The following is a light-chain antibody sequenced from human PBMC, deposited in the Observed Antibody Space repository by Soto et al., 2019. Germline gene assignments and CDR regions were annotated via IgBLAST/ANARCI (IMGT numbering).Light chain of an antibody. J-gene: IGKJ1*01. Sequence: IVLTQSPATLSLSPGERSTLPCGPRQSVSSTFLAWYQQKNGLAPRLXIYDASIRATGIPDRFSGSGYATDLNLTISRLEPEDFAVYYCQQYDTSSWTFGQGTKVDIK. CDR3: QQYDTSSWT. V-gene: IGKV3D-20*01. CDR2: DAS. CDR1: QSVSSTF.